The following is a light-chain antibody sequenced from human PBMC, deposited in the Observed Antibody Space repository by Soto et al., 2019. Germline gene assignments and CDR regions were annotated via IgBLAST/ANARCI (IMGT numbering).Light chain of an antibody. V-gene: IGKV1-33*01. CDR1: HDITSY. J-gene: IGKJ3*01. CDR2: DAS. CDR3: QKCDYLPI. Sequence: DIQMTQSPSSLSASVGDRVTITCQASHDITSYLNWYQHKPGKAPKLLIYDASSLEAGVPSRFSGSGSGTHFTFTISSLQPEDVATYYCQKCDYLPIFGPGTTVDFK.